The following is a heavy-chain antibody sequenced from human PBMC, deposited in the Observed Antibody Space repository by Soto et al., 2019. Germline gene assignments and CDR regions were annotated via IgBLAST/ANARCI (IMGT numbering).Heavy chain of an antibody. CDR1: GYTFHNYG. CDR2: ISGYNGNT. J-gene: IGHJ4*02. D-gene: IGHD1-26*01. V-gene: IGHV1-18*01. CDR3: AIGSESFDL. Sequence: QVLLMQSGPEVKKPGASVKVSCKASGYTFHNYGISWVRQVPGQGLEWMGWISGYNGNTNYAPKIQGRVTVTRDTSTATAYMELMSLRSDDTAIYYCAIGSESFDLWGQGTLVTVSS.